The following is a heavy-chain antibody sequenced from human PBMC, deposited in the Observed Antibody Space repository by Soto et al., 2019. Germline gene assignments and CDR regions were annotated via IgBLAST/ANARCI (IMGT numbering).Heavy chain of an antibody. CDR1: GFAFSSYA. Sequence: EVQVLESGGGLAQPGGSLRLSCAASGFAFSSYAMNWVRQAPGKGLEWVSVISGSGSSTKYADSVKGRFTISRDNAEKTLYLQIHSLRAEDAAVYYCPKEGGSYYAMDVWGQGTTVIVSS. J-gene: IGHJ6*02. CDR2: ISGSGSST. V-gene: IGHV3-23*01. CDR3: PKEGGSYYAMDV. D-gene: IGHD2-15*01.